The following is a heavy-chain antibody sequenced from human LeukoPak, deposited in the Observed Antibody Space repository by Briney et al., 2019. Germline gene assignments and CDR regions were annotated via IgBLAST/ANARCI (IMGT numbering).Heavy chain of an antibody. Sequence: ASVKVSCKASGYTFTSYGISWVRQAPGQGLEWVGWISAYNGNTNYAQKLQGRVTMTTDTSTSTAYMELRSLRSDDTAVYYCARDREGTIFGVVSPYNWFDPWGQGTLVTVSS. CDR1: GYTFTSYG. D-gene: IGHD3-3*01. V-gene: IGHV1-18*01. CDR2: ISAYNGNT. CDR3: ARDREGTIFGVVSPYNWFDP. J-gene: IGHJ5*02.